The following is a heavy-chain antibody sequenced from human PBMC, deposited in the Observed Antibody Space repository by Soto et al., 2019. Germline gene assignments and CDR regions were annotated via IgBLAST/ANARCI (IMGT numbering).Heavy chain of an antibody. CDR3: ARHFWAYNWFDP. V-gene: IGHV4-39*01. Sequence: SETLSLTCTVSGGSISSYYWSWIRQPPGKGLEWIGSIYYSGSTYYNPSLKSRVTISVDTSKNQFSLKLSSVTAADTAVYYCARHFWAYNWFDPWGQGTLVTVSS. CDR2: IYYSGST. D-gene: IGHD3-16*01. J-gene: IGHJ5*02. CDR1: GGSISSYY.